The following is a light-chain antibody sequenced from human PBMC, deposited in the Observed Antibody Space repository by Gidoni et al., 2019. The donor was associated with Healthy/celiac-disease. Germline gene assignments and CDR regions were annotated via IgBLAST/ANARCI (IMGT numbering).Light chain of an antibody. J-gene: IGKJ2*01. CDR2: DAS. CDR3: QQYDNLPYT. V-gene: IGKV1-33*01. CDR1: QDISNY. Sequence: DIKMKQTPSCLSASVGDRVTITCQASQDISNYLNWYQQKPGKAPKLLIYDASNLETGVPSRFSGSGSGTDFTFTISSLQPEDIATYYCQQYDNLPYTFXQXTKLEIK.